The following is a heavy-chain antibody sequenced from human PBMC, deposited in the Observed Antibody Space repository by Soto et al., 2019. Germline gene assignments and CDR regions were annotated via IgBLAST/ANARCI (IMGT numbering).Heavy chain of an antibody. CDR3: AKDLSYYDSSGVFDY. D-gene: IGHD3-22*01. CDR1: GFTFSSYG. J-gene: IGHJ4*02. CDR2: ISYDGSNK. Sequence: PGGSLRLSCAASGFTFSSYGMHWVRQAPGKGLEWVAVISYDGSNKYYADSVKGRFTISRDNSKNTLYLQMNSLRAEDTAVYYCAKDLSYYDSSGVFDYWGQGTLVTVSS. V-gene: IGHV3-30*18.